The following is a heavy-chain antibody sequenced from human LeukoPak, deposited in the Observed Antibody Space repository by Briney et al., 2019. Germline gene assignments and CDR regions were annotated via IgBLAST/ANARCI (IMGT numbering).Heavy chain of an antibody. CDR2: IRSKAYGGTT. CDR1: GFTSGDYA. J-gene: IGHJ3*02. Sequence: GGSLRLSCTASGFTSGDYAMSWFRQAPWKGLEWVGFIRSKAYGGTTEYAASVKGRFTISRDDSKNIAYLQMNSLKTEDTAVYYCTRAGSSWYGDGFDIWGQGTMVTVSS. D-gene: IGHD6-13*01. CDR3: TRAGSSWYGDGFDI. V-gene: IGHV3-49*03.